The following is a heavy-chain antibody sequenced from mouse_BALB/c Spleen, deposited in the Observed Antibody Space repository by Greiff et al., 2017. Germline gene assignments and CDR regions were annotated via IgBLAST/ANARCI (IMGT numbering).Heavy chain of an antibody. Sequence: QVQLQQSGAELVRPGTSVKVSCKASGYAFTNYLIEWVKQRPGQGLEWIGVINPGSGGTNYNEKFKGKATLTADKSSSTAYMQLSSLTSDDSAVYFCARGRNTDRYGSYWYFDVWGAGTTVTVSS. V-gene: IGHV1-54*01. J-gene: IGHJ1*01. CDR3: ARGRNTDRYGSYWYFDV. D-gene: IGHD2-14*01. CDR2: INPGSGGT. CDR1: GYAFTNYL.